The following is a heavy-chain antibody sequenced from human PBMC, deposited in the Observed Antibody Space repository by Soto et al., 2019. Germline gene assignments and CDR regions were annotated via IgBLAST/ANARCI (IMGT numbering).Heavy chain of an antibody. CDR1: GGSVSSGDFY. Sequence: PSETLSLTCTVSGGSVSSGDFYWSWIRQPPGKGLEWIGNIYYSGSTNYNPSLKSRATISVDTSKNQFSLKVSSVTAADTAVYFCAREERKGIISWFDPWGQGTPVTVSS. D-gene: IGHD2-21*01. CDR2: IYYSGST. CDR3: AREERKGIISWFDP. J-gene: IGHJ5*02. V-gene: IGHV4-61*08.